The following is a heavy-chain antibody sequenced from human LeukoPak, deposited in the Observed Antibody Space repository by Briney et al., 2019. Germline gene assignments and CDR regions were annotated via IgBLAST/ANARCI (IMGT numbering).Heavy chain of an antibody. V-gene: IGHV3-33*01. D-gene: IGHD3-10*01. CDR3: ARGPGTMVRGVPWEY. Sequence: GGSLRLSCAASGFTFNSYGMHWVRQAPGKGLEWVAVIWYDGSNKYYADSVKGRFTISRDNSKNTLYLQMNSLRAEDTAVYYCARGPGTMVRGVPWEYWGQGTLVTVSS. J-gene: IGHJ4*02. CDR1: GFTFNSYG. CDR2: IWYDGSNK.